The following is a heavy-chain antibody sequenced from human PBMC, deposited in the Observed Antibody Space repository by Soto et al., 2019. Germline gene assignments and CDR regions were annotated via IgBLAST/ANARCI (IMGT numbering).Heavy chain of an antibody. CDR2: MSPNSGNT. Sequence: ASVKVSCKASGYTFTSYDINWVRQATGQGLEWMGWMSPNSGNTGYAQKFQGRVTMTRNTSISTAYMELSSLRSEDTAVYYCARAEVVPAARGYYYYMDVWGKGTTVTVSS. V-gene: IGHV1-8*01. D-gene: IGHD2-2*01. J-gene: IGHJ6*03. CDR1: GYTFTSYD. CDR3: ARAEVVPAARGYYYYMDV.